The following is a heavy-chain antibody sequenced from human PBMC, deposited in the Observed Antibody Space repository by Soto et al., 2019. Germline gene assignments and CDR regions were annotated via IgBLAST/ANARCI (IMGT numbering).Heavy chain of an antibody. V-gene: IGHV4-59*01. J-gene: IGHJ5*02. CDR2: IYYSGST. CDR3: ASSATGTSWFDT. CDR1: GGSISSYY. D-gene: IGHD1-1*01. Sequence: PSETLSLTCTVSGGSISSYYWSWIRQPPGKGLEWIGYIYYSGSTNYNPSLKSRVTISVDTSKNQFSLKLSSVTAADTAVYYCASSATGTSWFDTWGQGTLVTVSS.